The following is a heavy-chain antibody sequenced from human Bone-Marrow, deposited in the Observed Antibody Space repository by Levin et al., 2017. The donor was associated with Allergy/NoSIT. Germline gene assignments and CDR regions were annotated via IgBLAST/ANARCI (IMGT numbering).Heavy chain of an antibody. D-gene: IGHD1-1*01. CDR2: IYWDDDK. J-gene: IGHJ4*02. Sequence: SGPTLVKPTQALALTCTFSGFSLSTTGVGVGWIRQPPGKALECLALIYWDDDKRYSPSLKGRLTITKDTSKNQVVLTMTNMDIVDTATYYCAHRRGGYNWNDADFDYWDQGTLVTVSS. V-gene: IGHV2-5*02. CDR3: AHRRGGYNWNDADFDY. CDR1: GFSLSTTGVG.